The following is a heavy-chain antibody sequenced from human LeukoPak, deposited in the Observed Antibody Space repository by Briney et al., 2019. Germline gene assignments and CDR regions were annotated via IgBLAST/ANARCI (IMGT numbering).Heavy chain of an antibody. CDR2: IHYTGRT. V-gene: IGHV4-59*01. CDR3: ARILDSGLADY. J-gene: IGHJ4*02. D-gene: IGHD3-22*01. CDR1: GGSISGYY. Sequence: SETLSLTRTVSGGSISGYYWTWIRQPPGKGLEWIAYIHYTGRTNYNPSLKSRVTISVDTSNNQFSLKLNSVTAADTAVYYCARILDSGLADYWGQGTLVTVSS.